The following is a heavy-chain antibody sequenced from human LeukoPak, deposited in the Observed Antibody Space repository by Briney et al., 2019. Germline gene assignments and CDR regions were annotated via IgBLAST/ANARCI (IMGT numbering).Heavy chain of an antibody. Sequence: GGSLRLSCAASGFTFSSYGMHWVRQAPGKGLEWVAVISYDGSNKYYADSVEGRFTISRDNSKNTLYLQMNSLRAEDTAVYYCAKTPDYDYYDSSEPADYWGQGTLVTVSS. V-gene: IGHV3-30*18. CDR1: GFTFSSYG. CDR2: ISYDGSNK. D-gene: IGHD3-22*01. J-gene: IGHJ4*02. CDR3: AKTPDYDYYDSSEPADY.